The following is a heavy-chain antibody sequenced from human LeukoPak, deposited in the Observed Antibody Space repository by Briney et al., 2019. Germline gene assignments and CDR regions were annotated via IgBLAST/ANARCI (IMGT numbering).Heavy chain of an antibody. CDR2: ISSSSSYI. V-gene: IGHV3-21*01. Sequence: PGGSLRLSCAASGFTFSNYSMTWVRQAPGKGLEWVSSISSSSSYIYYADSVKGRFTISRDNAKNSLYLQMNSLRAEDTAVYYCARGGRTISLAAAVFWGQGTLVTVSS. CDR1: GFTFSNYS. J-gene: IGHJ4*02. D-gene: IGHD6-13*01. CDR3: ARGGRTISLAAAVF.